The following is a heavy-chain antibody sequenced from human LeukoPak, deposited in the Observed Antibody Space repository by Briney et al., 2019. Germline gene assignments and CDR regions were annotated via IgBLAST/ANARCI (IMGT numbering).Heavy chain of an antibody. CDR1: GGSISSSSYY. CDR2: IYYSGST. J-gene: IGHJ4*02. D-gene: IGHD5-18*01. CDR3: ARDRVQLWFTDY. Sequence: SETLSLTCTVSGGSISSSSYYWGWIRQPPGKGLEWIGSIYYSGSTYYNPSLKSRVTISVDTSKNQFSLKLSSVTAADTAVYYCARDRVQLWFTDYWGQGTLVTVSS. V-gene: IGHV4-39*07.